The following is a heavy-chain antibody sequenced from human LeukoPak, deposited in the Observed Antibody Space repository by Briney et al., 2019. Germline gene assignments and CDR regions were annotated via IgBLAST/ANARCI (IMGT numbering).Heavy chain of an antibody. CDR2: ISSNE. J-gene: IGHJ4*02. D-gene: IGHD1-7*01. CDR1: EFTFSRYA. Sequence: GGSLRLSCSASEFTFSRYAMHWVRQAPGKGLEYVSGISSNEDSVKGRFTISRDNSKNTLYLQMSSLRAEDTAVYYCVKVGPSGNYVSMNYFDYWGQGTLVTVSS. CDR3: VKVGPSGNYVSMNYFDY. V-gene: IGHV3-NL1*01.